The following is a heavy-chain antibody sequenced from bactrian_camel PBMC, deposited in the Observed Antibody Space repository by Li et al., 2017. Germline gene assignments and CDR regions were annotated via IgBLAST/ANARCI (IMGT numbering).Heavy chain of an antibody. V-gene: IGHV3S53*01. CDR1: LYIYSSYC. Sequence: HVQLVESGGGSVQTGGSLRLSCEISLYIYSSYCMAWYRQAPGNGSELVSTIASEGPVYTADSVKGRFTIARDDAASTLFLLMTRLKPEDTAMYYCAQGKFGGGATEWTMPPPRSQGTQVTVS. D-gene: IGHD4*01. CDR2: IASEGPV. J-gene: IGHJ4*01.